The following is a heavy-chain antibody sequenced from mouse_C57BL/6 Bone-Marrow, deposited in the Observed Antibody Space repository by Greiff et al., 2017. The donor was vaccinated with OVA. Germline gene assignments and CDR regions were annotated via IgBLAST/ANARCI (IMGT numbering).Heavy chain of an antibody. D-gene: IGHD1-1*01. V-gene: IGHV1-26*01. J-gene: IGHJ2*01. Sequence: VQLQQSGPELVKPGASVKISCKASGYTFTDYYMNWVKQSHGKSLEWIGDINPNNGGTSYNQKFKGKATLTVDKSSSTAYMELRSLTSEDSAVYYCAREVYYYGSSRDYWGQGTTLTVSS. CDR2: INPNNGGT. CDR3: AREVYYYGSSRDY. CDR1: GYTFTDYY.